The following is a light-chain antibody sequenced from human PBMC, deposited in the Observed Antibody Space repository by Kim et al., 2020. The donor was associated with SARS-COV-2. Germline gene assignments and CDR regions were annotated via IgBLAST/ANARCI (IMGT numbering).Light chain of an antibody. Sequence: RVNTSCPGGSSNIGAGYDVHWYQQLPGTAPKLLIYANSNRPSGVPDRFSGSKSGTSASLAITGLQAEDEADYYCQSYDSSLSGSVFGGGTQLTVL. J-gene: IGLJ2*01. CDR2: ANS. CDR3: QSYDSSLSGSV. V-gene: IGLV1-40*01. CDR1: SSNIGAGYD.